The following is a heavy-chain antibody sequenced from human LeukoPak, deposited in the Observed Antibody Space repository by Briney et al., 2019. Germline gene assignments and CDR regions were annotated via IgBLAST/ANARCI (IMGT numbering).Heavy chain of an antibody. CDR3: AKSHGGGATHS. CDR1: GYRFNTYW. V-gene: IGHV5-51*01. D-gene: IGHD1-26*01. CDR2: IFPGDSDT. J-gene: IGHJ4*02. Sequence: GESLEISCVASGYRFNTYWSGRGRQMPGKGLEWMGIIFPGDSDTGYSPSFQGQVTIAADKATGTAYLQWSSLKASDTAMYYCAKSHGGGATHSWGQGTLVTVST.